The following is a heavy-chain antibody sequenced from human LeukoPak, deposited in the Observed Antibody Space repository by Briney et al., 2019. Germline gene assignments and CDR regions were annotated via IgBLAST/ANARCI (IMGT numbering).Heavy chain of an antibody. D-gene: IGHD3-3*01. CDR3: ARVSIFGVVINPFDY. CDR2: INSDGTIT. J-gene: IGHJ4*02. V-gene: IGHV3-74*01. Sequence: GGSLRLSCAASGFTFSNYWMHWVRQAPGKGLVWVSRINSDGTITSYADSVKGRLIISRDNAKNTLYRQMNSLRAEDTAVYYCARVSIFGVVINPFDYWGQGTLVTVSS. CDR1: GFTFSNYW.